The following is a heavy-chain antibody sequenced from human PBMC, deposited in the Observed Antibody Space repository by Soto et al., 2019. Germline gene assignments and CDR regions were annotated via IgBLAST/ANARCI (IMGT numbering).Heavy chain of an antibody. J-gene: IGHJ6*02. V-gene: IGHV3-30*18. Sequence: GGSLRLSCAASGFTFSSYGMHWVRQAPGKGLEWVAFISFDGSNNYYADSVKGRFTISRDNSKYTLFLQMNSLRAEDTAVYYCAKPYSSSYYYYYGMDVWGQGTTVTVSS. D-gene: IGHD6-6*01. CDR2: ISFDGSNN. CDR1: GFTFSSYG. CDR3: AKPYSSSYYYYYGMDV.